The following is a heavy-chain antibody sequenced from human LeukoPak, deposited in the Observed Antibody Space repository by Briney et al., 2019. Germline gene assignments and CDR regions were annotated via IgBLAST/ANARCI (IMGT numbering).Heavy chain of an antibody. CDR3: AKRGIPTSAYYFDY. J-gene: IGHJ4*02. CDR1: GFTFYSYA. CDR2: ISSPGSST. Sequence: PGGSLRLSCAASGFTFYSYAMTWVRQAPGKGLEWVSYISSPGSSTFYADSVKGRFTISRDNSKNTLYLQMNSLRAEDTAVYYCAKRGIPTSAYYFDYWGQGTLIIVSS. D-gene: IGHD2-2*01. V-gene: IGHV3-23*01.